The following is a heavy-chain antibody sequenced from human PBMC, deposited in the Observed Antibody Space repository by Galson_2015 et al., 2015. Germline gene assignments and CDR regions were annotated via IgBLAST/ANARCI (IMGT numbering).Heavy chain of an antibody. CDR1: GFTFRSHD. D-gene: IGHD6-13*01. Sequence: SLRLSCAASGFTFRSHDMHWVRQATGKGLEWVSAIGTSGDTHYADPEKGRFTISRENAKNSLYLQMNGLRAGDTAVYYCARAGVRAGGLDYGMDVWGQGTTVTVSS. CDR2: IGTSGDT. CDR3: ARAGVRAGGLDYGMDV. J-gene: IGHJ6*02. V-gene: IGHV3-13*01.